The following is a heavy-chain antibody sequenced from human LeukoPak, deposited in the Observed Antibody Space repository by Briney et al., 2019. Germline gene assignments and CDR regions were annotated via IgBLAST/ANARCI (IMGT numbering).Heavy chain of an antibody. Sequence: GGSLRLSCGASGFTFSNYAMSWVRQAPGKGLEWVSAISSTGGSTSYADSVKGRLTISRDNSKSTLYLRINSLRVEDTAVYFCAKDHSEGTTWYQTGGYFDCWGQGTLVTVSS. CDR1: GFTFSNYA. CDR3: AKDHSEGTTWYQTGGYFDC. V-gene: IGHV3-23*01. CDR2: ISSTGGST. J-gene: IGHJ4*02. D-gene: IGHD1-14*01.